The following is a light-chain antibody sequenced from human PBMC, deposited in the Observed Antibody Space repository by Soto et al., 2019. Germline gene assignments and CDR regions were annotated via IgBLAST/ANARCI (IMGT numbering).Light chain of an antibody. CDR3: QQYGNSPQT. V-gene: IGKV3-11*01. Sequence: EIVLTQAPATLSLSPGERATLSCRASQSVSSYLAWYQQKPGQAPRLLIYDASNRATGIPARFSGSGSGTEFTLTISRLEPEDFAVYYCQQYGNSPQTFGQGTKVDI. CDR2: DAS. J-gene: IGKJ1*01. CDR1: QSVSSY.